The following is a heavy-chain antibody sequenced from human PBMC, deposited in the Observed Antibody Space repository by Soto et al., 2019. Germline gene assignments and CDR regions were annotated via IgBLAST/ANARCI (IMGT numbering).Heavy chain of an antibody. CDR1: GFTFSTYS. D-gene: IGHD2-2*02. CDR2: VSSRSDI. Sequence: KPGGSLRLSCVGSGFTFSTYSINWVRQAPGKGLEWVSSVSSRSDIYYADSVKGRFTISRDNAKNSVSLQMNSLRAEDTAVYYCAREYTAWPLAYGLDVWGQGITVTVS. J-gene: IGHJ6*02. V-gene: IGHV3-21*01. CDR3: AREYTAWPLAYGLDV.